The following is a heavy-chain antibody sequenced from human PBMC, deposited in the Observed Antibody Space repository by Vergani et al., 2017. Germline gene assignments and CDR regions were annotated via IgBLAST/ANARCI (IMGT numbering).Heavy chain of an antibody. J-gene: IGHJ4*02. CDR1: GFTFSSYS. V-gene: IGHV3-21*01. CDR3: ARGGSRSNYSFDY. D-gene: IGHD3-10*01. Sequence: EVQLVESGGGLVKPGGSLRLSCAASGFTFSSYSMNWVRQAPGKGLEWVSSISSRSSYLYYADSVKGRFTISRDNAKNSLYLQMNSLRAEDTAVSYCARGGSRSNYSFDYWGQGTLVTVYS. CDR2: ISSRSSYL.